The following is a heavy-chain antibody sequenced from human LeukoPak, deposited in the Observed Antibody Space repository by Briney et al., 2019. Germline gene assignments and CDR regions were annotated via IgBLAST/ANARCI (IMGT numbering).Heavy chain of an antibody. V-gene: IGHV3-72*01. J-gene: IGHJ4*02. CDR3: AATVAGQTSFVY. CDR1: GFTFSDHY. Sequence: RSGGSLRLSCSASGFTFSDHYMDWVRQAPGKGLEWIGRVREKDHSYTTQYAASVKGRITVSRDDSQNPLYLQMSSLKTEDTAFYYCAATVAGQTSFVYWGQGIMVTVSS. D-gene: IGHD6-19*01. CDR2: VREKDHSYTT.